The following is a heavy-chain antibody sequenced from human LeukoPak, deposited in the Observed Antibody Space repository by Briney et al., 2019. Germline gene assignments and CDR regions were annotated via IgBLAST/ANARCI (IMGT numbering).Heavy chain of an antibody. CDR2: VYTSGST. J-gene: IGHJ5*02. D-gene: IGHD3-22*01. CDR3: AREKIGYYDGSGRGWFDP. CDR1: GGSISSDNYS. V-gene: IGHV4-61*02. Sequence: SETLSLTCTVSGGSISSDNYSWSWIRQPAGKGLEWIGRVYTSGSTNYNPPLKSRVNISVDTSQKQFSLKLSSVTAADTAVYYCAREKIGYYDGSGRGWFDPWGQGTLVTVSS.